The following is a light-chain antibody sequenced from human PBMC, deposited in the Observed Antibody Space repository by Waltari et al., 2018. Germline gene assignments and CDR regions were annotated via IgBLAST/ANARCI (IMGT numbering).Light chain of an antibody. Sequence: QSVLTQPPSVSEAPRQWVTISCSGSNSNIGNNPVNWYQKLPGKAPKLLIYYDNLLSPGVSDRFSGSKSDTSASLAISGLQSEDEADYYCEAWDDTLNGVVFGGGTKLTVL. J-gene: IGLJ3*02. CDR1: NSNIGNNP. V-gene: IGLV1-36*01. CDR3: EAWDDTLNGVV. CDR2: YDN.